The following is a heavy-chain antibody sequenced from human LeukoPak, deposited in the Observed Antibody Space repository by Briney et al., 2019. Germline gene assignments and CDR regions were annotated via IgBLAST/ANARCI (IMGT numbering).Heavy chain of an antibody. CDR1: GGFFSGYY. D-gene: IGHD5-24*01. V-gene: IGHV4-59*01. CDR3: AREGGLQLGAFDI. CDR2: IYYSGST. J-gene: IGHJ3*02. Sequence: SETLSLTCAVYGGFFSGYYWSWIRQPPGKGLEWIGYIYYSGSTNYNPSLKSRVTISVDTSKNQFSLKLSSVTAADTAVYYCAREGGLQLGAFDIWGQGTMVTVSS.